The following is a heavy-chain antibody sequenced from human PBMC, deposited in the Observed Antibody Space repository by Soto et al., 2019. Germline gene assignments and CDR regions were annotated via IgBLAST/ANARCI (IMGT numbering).Heavy chain of an antibody. J-gene: IGHJ6*02. CDR2: FDPEDGET. Sequence: ASVKVSCKVSGYTLTELSMHWVRQAPGKGLEWMGGFDPEDGETIYAQKFQGRVTITADESTSTAYMELSSLRSEDTAVYYCASPYCSGGSCYQTLYYYGMDVWGQGTTVTVSS. CDR1: GYTLTELS. V-gene: IGHV1-24*01. CDR3: ASPYCSGGSCYQTLYYYGMDV. D-gene: IGHD2-15*01.